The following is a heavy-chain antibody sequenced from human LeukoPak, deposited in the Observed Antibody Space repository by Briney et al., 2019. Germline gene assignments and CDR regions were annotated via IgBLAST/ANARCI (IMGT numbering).Heavy chain of an antibody. Sequence: SVKVSCKASRYTFTGYYMHWVRQAPGQGLEWMGEIIPIFGTANYAQKFQGRVTITADESTSTAYLDLSSLRSEDTAVYYCARDAHYGSGSSFDFWGQGTLVTVSS. CDR1: RYTFTGYY. D-gene: IGHD3-10*01. CDR2: IIPIFGTA. CDR3: ARDAHYGSGSSFDF. V-gene: IGHV1-69*13. J-gene: IGHJ4*02.